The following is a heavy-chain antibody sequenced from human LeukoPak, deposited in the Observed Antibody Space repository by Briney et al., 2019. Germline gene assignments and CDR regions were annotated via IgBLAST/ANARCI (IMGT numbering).Heavy chain of an antibody. J-gene: IGHJ4*02. CDR2: INSDGSTI. V-gene: IGHV3-74*01. CDR3: TRETVVVATASLGY. Sequence: GGSLRLSCAASGFTFSSYWMHWVRQAPGKGLVWVSRINSDGSTINYADSVKGRFTISRDNEKNTLYLQMDSLRAEDTAVYYCTRETVVVATASLGYWGLGTLVTVSS. D-gene: IGHD2-2*01. CDR1: GFTFSSYW.